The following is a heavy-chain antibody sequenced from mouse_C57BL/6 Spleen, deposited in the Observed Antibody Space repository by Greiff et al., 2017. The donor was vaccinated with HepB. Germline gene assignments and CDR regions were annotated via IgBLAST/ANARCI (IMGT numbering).Heavy chain of an antibody. CDR3: ARVDYDYDGTY. D-gene: IGHD2-4*01. Sequence: DVKLVESGGGLVKPGGSLKLSCAASGFTFSSYAMSWVRQTPEKRLEWVATISDGGSYTYYPDNVKGRFTISRDNAKNNLYLQMSHLKSEDTAMYYCARVDYDYDGTYWGQGTLVTVSA. CDR1: GFTFSSYA. V-gene: IGHV5-4*03. J-gene: IGHJ3*01. CDR2: ISDGGSYT.